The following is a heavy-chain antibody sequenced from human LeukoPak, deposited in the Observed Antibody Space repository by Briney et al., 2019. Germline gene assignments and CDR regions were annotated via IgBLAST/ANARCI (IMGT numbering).Heavy chain of an antibody. D-gene: IGHD2/OR15-2a*01. J-gene: IGHJ4*02. CDR2: INHSGST. CDR1: GGSFSGYY. V-gene: IGHV4-34*01. Sequence: SETLSLTCAVYGGSFSGYYWSWIRQPPGKGLEWIGEINHSGSTYYNPSLKSRVTISADTSKNQFSLKLISVTAADTGVYYCARNFQYFDLPDYWGQGTLVTVSS. CDR3: ARNFQYFDLPDY.